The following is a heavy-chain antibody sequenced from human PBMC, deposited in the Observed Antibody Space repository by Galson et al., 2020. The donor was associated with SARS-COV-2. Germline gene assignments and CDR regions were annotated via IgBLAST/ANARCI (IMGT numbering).Heavy chain of an antibody. CDR2: IHYNGRT. D-gene: IGHD1-1*01. J-gene: IGHJ2*01. Sequence: SETLPLTCSVSGGSVSSSRYYWGWVRQPPGKGLEWIANIHYNGRTDYSPSLKSRVTISLDTSKNEFSLKVTSVTAADSGVYYCARDDDPGWYYDLWGRGTLLTVSS. CDR1: GGSVSSSRYY. V-gene: IGHV4-39*02. CDR3: ARDDDPGWYYDL.